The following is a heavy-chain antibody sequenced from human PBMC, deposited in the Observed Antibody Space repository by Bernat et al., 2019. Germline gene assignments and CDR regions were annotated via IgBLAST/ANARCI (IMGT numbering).Heavy chain of an antibody. D-gene: IGHD5-12*01. CDR2: ILGSGDST. V-gene: IGHV3-64*01. Sequence: EVELVESGGTLVQPGGSLRLSCAASGFMFTKYAMHWVRQAPGKGPEYLSSILGSGDSTQYANSVKGRFIISRDNSKNTQYLHMGSLRPDDMAVYYCARDKDGGYAFDHWGQGTLVTVSS. CDR1: GFMFTKYA. J-gene: IGHJ4*02. CDR3: ARDKDGGYAFDH.